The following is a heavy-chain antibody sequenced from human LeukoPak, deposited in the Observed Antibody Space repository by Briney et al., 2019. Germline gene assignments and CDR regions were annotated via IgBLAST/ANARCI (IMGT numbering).Heavy chain of an antibody. CDR1: GFTFKNYR. J-gene: IGHJ4*02. V-gene: IGHV3-7*01. CDR3: ARNRATNDY. Sequence: TGGSLRLSCTASGFTFKNYRMTWVRQAPGKGLEWVASMKDDGNEIQYVDSVKGRFTISRDNAKNSLYPQMNNLRAEDTAVYYCARNRATNDYWGQGTLVTVSS. D-gene: IGHD1-26*01. CDR2: MKDDGNEI.